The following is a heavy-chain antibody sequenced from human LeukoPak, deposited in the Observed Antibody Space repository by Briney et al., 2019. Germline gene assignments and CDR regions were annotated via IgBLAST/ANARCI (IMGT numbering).Heavy chain of an antibody. CDR3: ARAAVTTSRYFQH. D-gene: IGHD4-17*01. Sequence: SETLSLTCTVSGVSISNYYWSWIRQPPGKGLEWICYIYNSGHTNYNPSLKSRVTISEDTSKNQLSLKLSSVTAADTAVYYCARAAVTTSRYFQHGGQGTLVTVSS. CDR2: IYNSGHT. J-gene: IGHJ1*01. V-gene: IGHV4-59*01. CDR1: GVSISNYY.